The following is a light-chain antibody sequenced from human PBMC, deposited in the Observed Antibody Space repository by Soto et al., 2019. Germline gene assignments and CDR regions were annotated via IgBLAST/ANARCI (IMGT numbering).Light chain of an antibody. Sequence: DNQMSLSLATLSASDADRGTITCRASQNIGTSLAWYQQTPGKAPKLLISDASTLESGVPSRFGGSGSGTEFTLSITSLQPDDFATYCWQQCGWHWTFGQGTKVDIK. J-gene: IGKJ1*01. CDR1: QNIGTS. CDR3: QQCGWHWT. V-gene: IGKV1-5*01. CDR2: DAS.